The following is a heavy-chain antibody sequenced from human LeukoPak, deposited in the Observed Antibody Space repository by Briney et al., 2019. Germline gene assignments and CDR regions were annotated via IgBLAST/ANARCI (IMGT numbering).Heavy chain of an antibody. V-gene: IGHV1-46*01. J-gene: IGHJ3*02. D-gene: IGHD2-2*01. CDR2: INPSGGST. CDR3: ASLGYCSSTSCQEAAFDI. Sequence: ASVKVSCKASGYTFTSYYMHWVRQAPGQGLEWMGIINPSGGSTSYAQKFQGRVTITADESTSTAYMELSSLRSEDTAVYYCASLGYCSSTSCQEAAFDIWGQGTMVTVSS. CDR1: GYTFTSYY.